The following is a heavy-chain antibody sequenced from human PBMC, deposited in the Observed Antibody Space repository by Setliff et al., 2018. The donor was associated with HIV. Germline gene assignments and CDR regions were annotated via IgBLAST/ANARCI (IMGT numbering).Heavy chain of an antibody. CDR1: GGSISSSSFY. V-gene: IGHV4-39*01. D-gene: IGHD6-13*01. Sequence: SETLSLTCAVSGGSISSSSFYWAWIRQPPGKGLEWIGSVYYSGSTNYNPSLKSRVTISVDTSKNQFSLKLSSVTAADTAVYYCARQVSWYSSSWSYYFDYWGQGTLVTVSS. J-gene: IGHJ4*02. CDR3: ARQVSWYSSSWSYYFDY. CDR2: VYYSGST.